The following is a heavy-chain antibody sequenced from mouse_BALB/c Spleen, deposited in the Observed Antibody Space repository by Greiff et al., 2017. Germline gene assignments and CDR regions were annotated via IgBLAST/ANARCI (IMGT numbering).Heavy chain of an antibody. CDR2: INPDSSTI. D-gene: IGHD1-2*01. Sequence: DVQLVESGGGLVQPGGSLKLSCAASGFDFSRYWMSWVRQAPGKGLEWIGEINPDSSTINYTPSLKDKFIISRDIAKNTLYLQMSKVGSEDTALYYCARERDYYGLDYWGQGTTLTVSS. CDR3: ARERDYYGLDY. V-gene: IGHV4-1*02. J-gene: IGHJ2*01. CDR1: GFDFSRYW.